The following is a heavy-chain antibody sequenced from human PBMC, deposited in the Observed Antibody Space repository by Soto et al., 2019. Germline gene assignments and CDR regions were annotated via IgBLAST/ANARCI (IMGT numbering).Heavy chain of an antibody. J-gene: IGHJ4*02. CDR3: ARSSKAVAPFDY. Sequence: PSETLSLTCTVSGGSISSGGYYWSWIRQHPGKGLEWIGYIYCSGSTYYNPSLKSRVTISVDTSKNQFSLKLSSVTAADTAVYYCARSSKAVAPFDYWGQGTLVTVS. D-gene: IGHD6-19*01. V-gene: IGHV4-31*03. CDR2: IYCSGST. CDR1: GGSISSGGYY.